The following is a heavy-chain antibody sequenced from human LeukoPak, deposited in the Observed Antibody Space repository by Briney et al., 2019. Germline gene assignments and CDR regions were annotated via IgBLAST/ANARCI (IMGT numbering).Heavy chain of an antibody. CDR2: IKQDGSEK. D-gene: IGHD3-3*01. CDR3: ARDRYDFWSGYLKGIGLFDY. CDR1: EFTFGIYW. J-gene: IGHJ4*02. Sequence: GGSLRLSCAASEFTFGIYWMSWVRQAPGKGLEWVANIKQDGSEKHYVDSVKGRFTISRDNAKNSLHLQMNSLRAEDTAVYYCARDRYDFWSGYLKGIGLFDYWGQGTLVTVSS. V-gene: IGHV3-7*01.